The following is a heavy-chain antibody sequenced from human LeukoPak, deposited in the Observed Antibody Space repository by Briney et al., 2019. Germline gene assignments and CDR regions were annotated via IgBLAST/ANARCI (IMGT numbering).Heavy chain of an antibody. CDR3: ARLVVGSGSYYPYYYYGMDV. J-gene: IGHJ6*02. V-gene: IGHV4-59*08. CDR2: IYYSGST. Sequence: SETLSLTCTVSGGSISSYYWSWIRQPPGKGLEWIGYIYYSGSTNYNPSLKSRVTISVDTSKNQFSLELSSVTAADTAVYYCARLVVGSGSYYPYYYYGMDVWGQGTTVTVSS. CDR1: GGSISSYY. D-gene: IGHD3-10*01.